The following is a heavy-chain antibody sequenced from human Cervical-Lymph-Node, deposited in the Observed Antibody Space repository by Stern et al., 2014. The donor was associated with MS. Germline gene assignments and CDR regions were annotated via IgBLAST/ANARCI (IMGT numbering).Heavy chain of an antibody. D-gene: IGHD3-22*01. V-gene: IGHV3-30*18. CDR3: AKDRQRRYDYDSSGYAYFDY. J-gene: IGHJ4*02. Sequence: QVQLVESGGGVVQPGRSLRLSCAASGFIFTTYGVHWVRQAPGKGLAWVAVMSYDGSKTYYADSVKGRFSISRDTSNNMVYLQMNNLRAEDTAVYFCAKDRQRRYDYDSSGYAYFDYWGQGTLVTVSS. CDR1: GFIFTTYG. CDR2: MSYDGSKT.